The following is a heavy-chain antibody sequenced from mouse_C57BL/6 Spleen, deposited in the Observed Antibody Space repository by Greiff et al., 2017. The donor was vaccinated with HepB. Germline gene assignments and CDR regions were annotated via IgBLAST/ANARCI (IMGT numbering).Heavy chain of an antibody. CDR2: IYPGDGDT. CDR1: GYAFSSSW. V-gene: IGHV1-82*01. J-gene: IGHJ2*01. Sequence: QVQLQQSGPELVKPGASVKISCKASGYAFSSSWMNWVKQRPGKGLEWIGRIYPGDGDTNYNGKFKGKATLTADKSSSTAYMQLSSLTSEDSAVYFWARGEGGLDYWGQGTTLTVSS. CDR3: ARGEGGLDY.